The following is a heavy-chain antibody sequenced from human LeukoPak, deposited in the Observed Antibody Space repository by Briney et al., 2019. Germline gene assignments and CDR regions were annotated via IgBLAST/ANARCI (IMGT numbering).Heavy chain of an antibody. J-gene: IGHJ5*02. D-gene: IGHD6-13*01. CDR2: ISYDGSNK. CDR3: ARDKGIAATWRNWFDP. Sequence: GGSLRLSCAASGFTFSSYAMHWVRQAPGKGLEWVAVISYDGSNKYYADSVKDRFTISRDNSKNTLYLQMNSLRAEDTAVYYCARDKGIAATWRNWFDPWGQGTLVTVSS. CDR1: GFTFSSYA. V-gene: IGHV3-30-3*01.